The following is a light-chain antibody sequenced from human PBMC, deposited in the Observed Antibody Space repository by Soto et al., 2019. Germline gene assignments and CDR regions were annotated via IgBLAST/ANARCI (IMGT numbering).Light chain of an antibody. V-gene: IGKV3-20*01. CDR1: QSVSSY. J-gene: IGKJ3*01. CDR3: QQYGSSPPT. CDR2: DAS. Sequence: EIVLTQSPGTLSLSPGERATLSCMASQSVSSYLAWYQQKPGQAPRLLIYDASSRATGIPDRFSGSGSGTDFTLTISRLEPEDFAVYYCQQYGSSPPTFGPGTKVDIK.